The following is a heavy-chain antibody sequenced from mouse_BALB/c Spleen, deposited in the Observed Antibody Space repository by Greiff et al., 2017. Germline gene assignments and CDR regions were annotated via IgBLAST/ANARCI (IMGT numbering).Heavy chain of an antibody. CDR1: GFNIKDTY. CDR2: IDPANGNT. J-gene: IGHJ3*01. V-gene: IGHV14-3*02. D-gene: IGHD1-1*01. CDR3: ARGNGSSYVGFAY. Sequence: DVKLVESGAELVKPGASVKLSCTASGFNIKDTYMHWVKQRPEQGLEWIGRIDPANGNTKYDPKFQGKAAITADTSSNTAYLQLSSLTSEDTAVYYCARGNGSSYVGFAYWGQGTLVTVSA.